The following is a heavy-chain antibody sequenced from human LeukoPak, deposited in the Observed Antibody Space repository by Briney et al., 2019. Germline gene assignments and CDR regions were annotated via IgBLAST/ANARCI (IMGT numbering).Heavy chain of an antibody. CDR3: AKSRGVTGEFYYYYYMDV. CDR1: GFTFSHHG. D-gene: IGHD3-10*01. CDR2: IRYDGSNK. J-gene: IGHJ6*03. Sequence: SGGSLRLSCAASGFTFSHHGMHWVRQAPGKGLEWVAFIRYDGSNKYYADSVKGRFTISRDNSKNTLYLQMNSLRAEDTAVYYCAKSRGVTGEFYYYYYMDVWGKGTTVTISS. V-gene: IGHV3-30*02.